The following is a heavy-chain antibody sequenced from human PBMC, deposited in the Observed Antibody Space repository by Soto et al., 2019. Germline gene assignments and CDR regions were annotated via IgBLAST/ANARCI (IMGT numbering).Heavy chain of an antibody. Sequence: PGGSLRLSCTASGFTFFTYAMPWVRQAPGKGLEWVSSITDTGVSTYYADSVKGRFPISRDNSKNTLYLQMNSLRTDDSAVYYWAKDTPVVMFLFDSWGRGTLVTVSS. CDR3: AKDTPVVMFLFDS. J-gene: IGHJ4*02. D-gene: IGHD2-15*01. CDR1: GFTFFTYA. CDR2: ITDTGVST. V-gene: IGHV3-23*01.